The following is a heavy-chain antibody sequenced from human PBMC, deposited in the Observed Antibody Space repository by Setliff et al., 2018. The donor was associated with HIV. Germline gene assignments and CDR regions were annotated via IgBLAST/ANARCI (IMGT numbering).Heavy chain of an antibody. V-gene: IGHV3-23*01. CDR3: AKASYFDSSGYYTVDY. CDR1: GFTFNNYA. CDR2: VSGSGGST. Sequence: PGGSLRLSCAASGFTFNNYAMSWVRQAPGKGLEWVSTVSGSGGSTYYADSVKGRFTISRDYSKNTLYLQMNSLRAEDAAVYYCAKASYFDSSGYYTVDYWGQGTLVTVSS. D-gene: IGHD3-22*01. J-gene: IGHJ4*02.